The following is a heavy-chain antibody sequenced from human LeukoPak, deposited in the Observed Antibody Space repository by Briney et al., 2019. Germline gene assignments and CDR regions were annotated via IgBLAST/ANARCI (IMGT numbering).Heavy chain of an antibody. V-gene: IGHV4-30-2*01. CDR2: IYHSGST. Sequence: PSETLSLTCTVSGGSISSGGYYWSWIRQPPGKGLEWIGYIYHSGSTNCNPSLKSRVTISVDTPKNQFSLKLSSVTAADTAVYYCASHSGDYVSWFDPWGQGTLVTVSS. CDR1: GGSISSGGYY. D-gene: IGHD4-17*01. CDR3: ASHSGDYVSWFDP. J-gene: IGHJ5*02.